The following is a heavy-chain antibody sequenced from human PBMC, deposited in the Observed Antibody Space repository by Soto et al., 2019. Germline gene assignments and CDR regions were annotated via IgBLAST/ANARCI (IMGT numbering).Heavy chain of an antibody. CDR1: GFSLSTSGVG. CDR2: IYWNDDK. V-gene: IGHV2-5*01. J-gene: IGHJ6*02. Sequence: SGPTLVNPTQTLTLTCTFSGFSLSTSGVGVGWIRQPPGKALEWLALIYWNDDKRYSPSLKSRLTITKDTSKNQVVLTMTNMDPVDTATYYCAHAAPTYDFWSGYYTGAYYYGMDVWGQGTTVTVSS. D-gene: IGHD3-3*01. CDR3: AHAAPTYDFWSGYYTGAYYYGMDV.